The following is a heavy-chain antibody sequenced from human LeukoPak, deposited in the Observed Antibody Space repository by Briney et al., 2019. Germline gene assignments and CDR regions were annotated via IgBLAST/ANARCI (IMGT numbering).Heavy chain of an antibody. J-gene: IGHJ4*02. CDR1: GFTFSSYA. D-gene: IGHD2-2*01. CDR2: IYTSGST. CDR3: ARDMIGYCSSTSCLYYFDY. V-gene: IGHV4-4*07. Sequence: PGGSLRLSCAASGFTFSSYAMSWIRQPAGKGLEWIGRIYTSGSTNYNPSLKSRVTMSVDTSKNQFSLKLSSVTAADTAVYYCARDMIGYCSSTSCLYYFDYWGQGTLVTVSS.